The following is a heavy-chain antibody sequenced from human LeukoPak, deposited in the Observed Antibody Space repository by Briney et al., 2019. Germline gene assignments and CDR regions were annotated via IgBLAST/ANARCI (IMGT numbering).Heavy chain of an antibody. J-gene: IGHJ6*03. Sequence: SVKVSCKASGDSFISYAITWVRQAPGQGLEWLGRIIPIFGTANYPQKFQGRVTITADILSSTAYIEMTNLTSDDTAVYFCAKQGAARQDYYMDVWGNGTTVSVS. V-gene: IGHV1-69*06. CDR1: GDSFISYA. CDR3: AKQGAARQDYYMDV. D-gene: IGHD5-18*01. CDR2: IIPIFGTA.